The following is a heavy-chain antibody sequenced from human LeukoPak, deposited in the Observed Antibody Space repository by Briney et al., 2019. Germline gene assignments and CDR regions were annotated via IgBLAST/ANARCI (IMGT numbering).Heavy chain of an antibody. D-gene: IGHD6-19*01. CDR2: ISGSGYST. Sequence: GGSLRLSCAASGFTFSTYGLSWVRQAPGKGLEWVSGISGSGYSTYYADSVKGRFTISRDNSKNTLYLQMNSLRAEDTAVYYCAKDPTQWLVGRVELYFDYWGQGTLVTVSS. CDR3: AKDPTQWLVGRVELYFDY. J-gene: IGHJ4*02. CDR1: GFTFSTYG. V-gene: IGHV3-23*01.